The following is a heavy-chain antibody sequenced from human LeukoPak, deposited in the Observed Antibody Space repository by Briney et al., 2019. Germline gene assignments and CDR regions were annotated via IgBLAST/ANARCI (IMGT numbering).Heavy chain of an antibody. D-gene: IGHD6-6*01. CDR2: IKQDGSEK. J-gene: IGHJ4*02. V-gene: IGHV3-7*03. CDR3: ARDYEEWAPVDISSIAARPADY. CDR1: GFTFSSYW. Sequence: GGSLRLSCAASGFTFSSYWMSWVRQAPGKGLEWVANIKQDGSEKYYVDSVKGRFTISRDNAKNSLYLQMNSLRAEDTAVYYCARDYEEWAPVDISSIAARPADYWGQGTLVTVSS.